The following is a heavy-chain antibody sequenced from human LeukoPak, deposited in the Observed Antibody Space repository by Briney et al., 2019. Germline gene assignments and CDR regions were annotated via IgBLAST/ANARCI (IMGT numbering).Heavy chain of an antibody. Sequence: AGGSLRLSCAASGFTFDDYAMHWVRHAPGKGLEWVSLISWDGGSTYYADSVKGRFTISRDNSKNSLYLQMNSLRAEDTALYYCAKGTDSSSWYYFDYWGQGTLVTVSS. CDR3: AKGTDSSSWYYFDY. CDR1: GFTFDDYA. J-gene: IGHJ4*02. CDR2: ISWDGGST. V-gene: IGHV3-43D*03. D-gene: IGHD6-13*01.